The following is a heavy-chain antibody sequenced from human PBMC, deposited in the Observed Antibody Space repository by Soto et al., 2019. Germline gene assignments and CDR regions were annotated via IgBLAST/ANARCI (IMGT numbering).Heavy chain of an antibody. D-gene: IGHD4-17*01. CDR2: IYSGGST. CDR1: GFTVSSNY. CDR3: AGEPTDDYGDYAPPPMRNWYFDL. Sequence: EVQLVESGGGLVQPGGSLRLSCAASGFTVSSNYMSWVRQAPGKGLEWVSVIYSGGSTYYADSVKGRFTISRDNSKNTLYLQMNSLRAEDTAVYYCAGEPTDDYGDYAPPPMRNWYFDLWGRGTLVTVSS. J-gene: IGHJ2*01. V-gene: IGHV3-66*01.